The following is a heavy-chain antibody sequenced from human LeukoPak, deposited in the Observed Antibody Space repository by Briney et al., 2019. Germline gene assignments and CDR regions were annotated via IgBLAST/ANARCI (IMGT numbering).Heavy chain of an antibody. CDR1: GGSISSYY. Sequence: SETLSLTCTVSGGSISSYYWSWIRQPAGKGLEWIGRIYTSGSTNYNPSLKSRVTMSVDTSKNQFSLKLSSVTAADTAVYYCARDSKVRYSSGWSTLYYLDYWGQGTLVTVSS. D-gene: IGHD6-13*01. V-gene: IGHV4-4*07. CDR2: IYTSGST. CDR3: ARDSKVRYSSGWSTLYYLDY. J-gene: IGHJ4*02.